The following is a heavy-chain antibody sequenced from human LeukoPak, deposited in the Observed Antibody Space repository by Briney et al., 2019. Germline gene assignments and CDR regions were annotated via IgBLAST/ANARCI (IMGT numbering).Heavy chain of an antibody. V-gene: IGHV3-30-3*01. D-gene: IGHD2-21*02. CDR1: VFTFTNYA. CDR3: ARGFVLGAAKNYFDY. J-gene: IGHJ4*02. CDR2: ISYDGTNK. Sequence: GGSLRLSCAASVFTFTNYALHWVRQAPGKGLEWVAVISYDGTNKYYADSVKGRFTISRDNSKNTLSLQMNSPRAEDTALYYCARGFVLGAAKNYFDYWGQGALVTVSS.